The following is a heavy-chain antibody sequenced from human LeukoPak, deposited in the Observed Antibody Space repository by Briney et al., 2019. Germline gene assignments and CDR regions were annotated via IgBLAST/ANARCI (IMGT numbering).Heavy chain of an antibody. CDR3: AKGYCSSTSCYPEAPSDY. CDR2: ISYDGNSK. V-gene: IGHV3-30*18. Sequence: GGSLRLSCAASGFTFSSYGMHWVGQAPGKGLEWVAVISYDGNSKYYVDSVKGRFTISRDNSKNTLYLQMNSLRAEDTAVYYCAKGYCSSTSCYPEAPSDYWGQGTLVTVSS. J-gene: IGHJ4*02. D-gene: IGHD2-2*01. CDR1: GFTFSSYG.